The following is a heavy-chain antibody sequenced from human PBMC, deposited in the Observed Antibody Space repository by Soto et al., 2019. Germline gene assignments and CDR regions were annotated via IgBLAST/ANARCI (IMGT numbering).Heavy chain of an antibody. CDR2: ISGSGGST. CDR3: AKTYCTNGVCYGVRDAFDI. V-gene: IGHV3-23*01. CDR1: GFTFSSYA. Sequence: GASLRLSCAASGFTFSSYAMRWVRQAPGKGLEWVSAISGSGGSTYYADSVKGRFTISRDNSKNTLYLQMNSLRAEDTAVYYCAKTYCTNGVCYGVRDAFDIWGQGTMVTVSS. J-gene: IGHJ3*02. D-gene: IGHD2-8*01.